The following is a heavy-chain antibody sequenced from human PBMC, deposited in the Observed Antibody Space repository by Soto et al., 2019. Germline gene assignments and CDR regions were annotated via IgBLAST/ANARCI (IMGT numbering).Heavy chain of an antibody. V-gene: IGHV3-21*06. D-gene: IGHD3-10*01. CDR2: ISSSSSYI. CDR3: ASDSYFGWGGDYGMDV. CDR1: GFTFSSYS. Sequence: EVQLVESGGGLVKPGGSLRLSCAASGFTFSSYSMNWVRQAPGKGLEWVSSISSSSSYIYYADSVKGRFTISRDNANNSLCLQRYSLSAENAAVYYCASDSYFGWGGDYGMDVWCEGATVTVSS. J-gene: IGHJ6*04.